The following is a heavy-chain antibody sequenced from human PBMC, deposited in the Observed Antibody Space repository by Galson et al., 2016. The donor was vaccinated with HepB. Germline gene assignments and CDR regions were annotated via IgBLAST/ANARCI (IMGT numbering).Heavy chain of an antibody. Sequence: SLRLSCAASGFTFSSYWMGWVRQAPGKGLEWVANIKKDGSEKYYVDSVKGRFTISRDNAKNSLYLQMNSLRAEDTAVYYCARESCQGVCLYPCHGIDVWGQGTTVTVSS. D-gene: IGHD2-8*01. CDR3: ARESCQGVCLYPCHGIDV. CDR1: GFTFSSYW. CDR2: IKKDGSEK. J-gene: IGHJ6*02. V-gene: IGHV3-7*01.